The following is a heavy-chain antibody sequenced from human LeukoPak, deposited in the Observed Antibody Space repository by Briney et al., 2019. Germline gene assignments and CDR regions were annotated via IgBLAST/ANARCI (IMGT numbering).Heavy chain of an antibody. J-gene: IGHJ4*02. V-gene: IGHV1-69*01. Sequence: SVKVSCKASGGTFSSYAISWVRQAPGQGLEWMGGIIPIFGTANYAQEFQGRVTITADESTSTAYMELSSLRSEDTAVYYCARENCSSTSCQTPYYFDYWGQGTLVTVSS. D-gene: IGHD2-2*01. CDR2: IIPIFGTA. CDR1: GGTFSSYA. CDR3: ARENCSSTSCQTPYYFDY.